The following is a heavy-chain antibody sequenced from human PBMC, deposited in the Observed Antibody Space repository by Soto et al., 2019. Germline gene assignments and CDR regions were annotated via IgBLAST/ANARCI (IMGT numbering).Heavy chain of an antibody. CDR1: GFTFSSYS. D-gene: IGHD3-22*01. J-gene: IGHJ4*02. V-gene: IGHV3-48*04. CDR2: ISTSDSI. CDR3: ARDLGYYDSSGYFDY. Sequence: GGSLRLSCAASGFTFSSYSMNWVRQAPGKGLEWVSYISTSDSIYYADSVKGRFTISRDNAKNSLYLQMNSLRAEDTAVYYCARDLGYYDSSGYFDYWGQGTLVTVSS.